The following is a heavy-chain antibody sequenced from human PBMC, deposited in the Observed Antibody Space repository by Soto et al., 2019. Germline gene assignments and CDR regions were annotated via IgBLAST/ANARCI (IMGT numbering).Heavy chain of an antibody. Sequence: SETLSLTCAVYGGSFSGYYWSWIRQPPGKGLEWIGEINHSGSTNYNPSLKSRVTISVDTSKNQFSLKLSSVTAADTAVYYCARGPPGYCSGGSCPRPFDYWGQGTLVTVSS. CDR2: INHSGST. D-gene: IGHD2-15*01. CDR3: ARGPPGYCSGGSCPRPFDY. J-gene: IGHJ4*02. CDR1: GGSFSGYY. V-gene: IGHV4-34*01.